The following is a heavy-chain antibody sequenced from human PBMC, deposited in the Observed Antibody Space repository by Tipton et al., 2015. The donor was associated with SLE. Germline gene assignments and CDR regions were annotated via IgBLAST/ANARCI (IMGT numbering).Heavy chain of an antibody. J-gene: IGHJ6*04. Sequence: SLRLSCAAPGFTFSSYEMNWVRQAPGKGLEWVSYISSSGSTIYYADSVKVRFTISRDNAKNSLYLQMNSLRAEDTAVYYCAREGFRTWAVWGKGTTVTVSS. D-gene: IGHD1-14*01. CDR3: AREGFRTWAV. V-gene: IGHV3-48*03. CDR2: ISSSGSTI. CDR1: GFTFSSYE.